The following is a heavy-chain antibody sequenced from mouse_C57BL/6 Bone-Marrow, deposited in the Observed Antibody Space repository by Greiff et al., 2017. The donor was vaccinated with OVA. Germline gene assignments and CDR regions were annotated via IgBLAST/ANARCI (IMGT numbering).Heavy chain of an antibody. CDR1: GYTFTDYY. Sequence: VQLQESGAELVRPGASVKLSCKASGYTFTDYYINWVKQRPGQGLEWIARIYPGSGTTYYNEKFKGKATLTAEKSSSTAYMQLSSLTSEDSAVYFCARPYYWGQGTTLTVSS. CDR3: ARPYY. V-gene: IGHV1-76*01. J-gene: IGHJ2*01. CDR2: IYPGSGTT.